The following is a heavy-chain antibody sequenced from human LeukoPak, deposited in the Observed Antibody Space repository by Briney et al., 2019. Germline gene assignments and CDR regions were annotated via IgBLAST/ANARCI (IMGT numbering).Heavy chain of an antibody. V-gene: IGHV4-59*08. CDR2: IHYSGST. J-gene: IGHJ4*02. CDR3: ASRRGSYYGY. Sequence: PSETLSLTCTVSGGSISSYYWSWIRQPPGKGLEWIGYIHYSGSTNYNPSLKSRVTISVDTSKNQFSLKLSSVTAADTAVYYCASRRGSYYGYWGQGTLVTVSS. D-gene: IGHD1-26*01. CDR1: GGSISSYY.